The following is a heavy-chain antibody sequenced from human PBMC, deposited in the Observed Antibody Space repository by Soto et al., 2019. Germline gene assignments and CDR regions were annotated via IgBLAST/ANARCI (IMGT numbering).Heavy chain of an antibody. J-gene: IGHJ4*02. V-gene: IGHV3-72*01. CDR1: GFTFSAHY. D-gene: IGHD1-26*01. Sequence: EVQLVESGGGLVQPGGSLRLSCAASGFTFSAHYMDWVRQAPGKGLEWVGRIKNKANCYTTEYAASVEGRFTISREDSQNSLYLQMNSLKTEDTAVYYCARVSLVGPSGGRYFDYWGQGSQVAVSS. CDR2: IKNKANCYTT. CDR3: ARVSLVGPSGGRYFDY.